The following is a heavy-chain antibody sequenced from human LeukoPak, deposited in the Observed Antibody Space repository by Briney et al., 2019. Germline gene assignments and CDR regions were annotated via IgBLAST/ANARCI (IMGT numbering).Heavy chain of an antibody. CDR2: ISAYNGNT. Sequence: GESLQISCKASGYTFTSYGISWVRQAPGQGLEWMGWISAYNGNTNYAQKLQGRVTMTTDTSTSTAYMELRSLRSDDTAVYYCARDRTYCGGDCYSYGMDVWGQGTTVTVSS. J-gene: IGHJ6*02. V-gene: IGHV1-18*01. D-gene: IGHD2-21*02. CDR3: ARDRTYCGGDCYSYGMDV. CDR1: GYTFTSYG.